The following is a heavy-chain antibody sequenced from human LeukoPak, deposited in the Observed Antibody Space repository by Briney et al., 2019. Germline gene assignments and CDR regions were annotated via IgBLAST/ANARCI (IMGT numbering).Heavy chain of an antibody. J-gene: IGHJ4*02. CDR1: GFTFSYYA. D-gene: IGHD1-14*01. CDR2: ISGDGGNT. Sequence: GGSLRLSCSASGFTFSYYAMHWVRQAPGKGLEYVSAISGDGGNTYYADSLKGRFTISRDNSKNTLYLQMSSLTVEDTAVYYCVITSAKGPLDYWGQGTLVSV. CDR3: VITSAKGPLDY. V-gene: IGHV3-64D*09.